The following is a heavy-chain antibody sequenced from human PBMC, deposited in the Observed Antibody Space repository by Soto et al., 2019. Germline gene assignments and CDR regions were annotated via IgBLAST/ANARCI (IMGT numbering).Heavy chain of an antibody. CDR2: INGRGDDT. D-gene: IGHD1-26*01. Sequence: EVQLLESGGGLVQPGGSLRLSCAAPGFGLRTYAMSWVRKAQGKGLEWVSAINGRGDDTYYADSVKGRFTISRDNSKNTLYLQMNSLRAEDTAVYFCAKKWGGIYVFDIWGQGTMVTVSS. CDR1: GFGLRTYA. V-gene: IGHV3-23*01. CDR3: AKKWGGIYVFDI. J-gene: IGHJ3*02.